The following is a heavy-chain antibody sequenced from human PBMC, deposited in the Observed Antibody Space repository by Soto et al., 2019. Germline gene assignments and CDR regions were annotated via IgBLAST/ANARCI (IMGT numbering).Heavy chain of an antibody. D-gene: IGHD3-10*01. CDR1: GGPIKTGDYY. Sequence: SETLSLTCNVSGGPIKTGDYYWNWIRQPSGKGLEWIGYVFYSGATNYSPSLKSRAAISMDTSKNQFSLSLTSVTAADTAVYYCARAGFSYGHLLFWGQGIRVTVSS. J-gene: IGHJ4*02. CDR2: VFYSGAT. CDR3: ARAGFSYGHLLF. V-gene: IGHV4-30-4*01.